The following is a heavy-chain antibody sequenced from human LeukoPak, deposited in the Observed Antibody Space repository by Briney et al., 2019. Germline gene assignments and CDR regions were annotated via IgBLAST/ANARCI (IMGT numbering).Heavy chain of an antibody. Sequence: GGSLRLSCAASGFTVSSNYMSWVRQAPGKGLEWVSVIYSGGSTYYADSVKGRFTISRDNSKNTLYLQMGSLRAEDMAVYYCARDGSSSSEVWYFDLWGRGTLVTVSS. CDR1: GFTVSSNY. V-gene: IGHV3-66*01. D-gene: IGHD6-6*01. CDR3: ARDGSSSSEVWYFDL. J-gene: IGHJ2*01. CDR2: IYSGGST.